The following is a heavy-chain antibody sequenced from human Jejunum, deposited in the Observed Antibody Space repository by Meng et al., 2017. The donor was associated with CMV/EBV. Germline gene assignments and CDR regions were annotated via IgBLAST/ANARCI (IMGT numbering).Heavy chain of an antibody. D-gene: IGHD2-15*01. CDR2: MNPSGVT. V-gene: IGHV4-34*02. CDR3: ARELGYCSGGNCYGGTFDY. CDR1: GGSVSGHY. Sequence: GQQKHWGAGLLRPSGTLSLTCAVYGGSVSGHYWSWIRQTPGKGLEWIGEMNPSGVTIYNPSLKGRVTISVDTSKNQFSLKLTSVTAADTALYYCARELGYCSGGNCYGGTFDYWGQGTLVTVSS. J-gene: IGHJ4*02.